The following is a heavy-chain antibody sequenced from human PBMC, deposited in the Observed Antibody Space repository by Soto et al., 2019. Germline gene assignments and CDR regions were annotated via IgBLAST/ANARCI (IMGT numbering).Heavy chain of an antibody. CDR2: IVVGSGNT. CDR1: GFTFTSSG. CDR3: AAERITMVRGVIITNWFDP. J-gene: IGHJ5*02. D-gene: IGHD3-10*01. Sequence: SVKVSCKASGFTFTSSGMQWVRQARGQRLEWIGWIVVGSGNTNYAQKFQERVTITRDMSTSTAYMELSSLRSEDTAVYYCAAERITMVRGVIITNWFDPWGQGTLVTVSS. V-gene: IGHV1-58*02.